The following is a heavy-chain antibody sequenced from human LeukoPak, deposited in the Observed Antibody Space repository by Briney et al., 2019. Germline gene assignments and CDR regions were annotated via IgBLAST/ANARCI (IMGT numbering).Heavy chain of an antibody. D-gene: IGHD3-16*01. J-gene: IGHJ3*02. CDR3: ARDDALGDNALDI. CDR1: GFTFSSYG. V-gene: IGHV3-33*01. CDR2: VLNGGSQE. Sequence: GGSLRLSCAASGFTFSSYGMHWVRQAPGKGLEWVAVVLNGGSQEEYADSVKGRFTISRDNSKNTLFLQMNSLRAEDTAVYYCARDDALGDNALDIWGQGTMVTVSS.